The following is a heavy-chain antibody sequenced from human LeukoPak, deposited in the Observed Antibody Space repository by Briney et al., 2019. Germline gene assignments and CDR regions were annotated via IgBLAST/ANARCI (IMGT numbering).Heavy chain of an antibody. CDR3: ALSTTGYLCDY. Sequence: GGSLRLSCAASGFTFSSYAMSWVRQAPGKGLEWVSSISSSSSYIYYADSVKGRFTISRDNAKNSLYQQMNSLRAEDTAVYYCALSTTGYLCDYWGQGTLVTVSS. J-gene: IGHJ4*02. D-gene: IGHD1-1*01. CDR2: ISSSSSYI. V-gene: IGHV3-21*01. CDR1: GFTFSSYA.